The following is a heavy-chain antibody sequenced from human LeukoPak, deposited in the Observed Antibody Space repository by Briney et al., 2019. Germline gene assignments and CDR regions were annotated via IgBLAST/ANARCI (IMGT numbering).Heavy chain of an antibody. CDR1: GGSFSGYY. V-gene: IGHV4-34*01. D-gene: IGHD3-22*01. J-gene: IGHJ4*02. CDR2: INHSGST. CDR3: ASSYYYDSSGDY. Sequence: PSETLSLTCAVYGGSFSGYYWSWIRQPPGKGLEWIGEINHSGSTNYNPSLKSRVTISVDTSKNQFSLKLSSVTAADTAVYYCASSYYYDSSGDYWGQGTLVTVSS.